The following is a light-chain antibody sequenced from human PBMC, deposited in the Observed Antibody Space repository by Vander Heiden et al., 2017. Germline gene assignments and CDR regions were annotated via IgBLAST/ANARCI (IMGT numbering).Light chain of an antibody. CDR2: GKS. CDR1: SLRNYY. J-gene: IGLJ2*01. Sequence: SSELTQAPALPVASGQTVRITCRGDSLRNYYPSWYQQKPGQAPLLVFYGKSTRPSGIPGRFSGSSSGDTASLIIHGSQAEDEADYYCNSRDSSGDHVFGGGTKLTVL. V-gene: IGLV3-19*01. CDR3: NSRDSSGDHV.